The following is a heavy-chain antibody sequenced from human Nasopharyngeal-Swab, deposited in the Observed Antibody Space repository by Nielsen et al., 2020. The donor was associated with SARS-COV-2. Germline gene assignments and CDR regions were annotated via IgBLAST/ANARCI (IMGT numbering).Heavy chain of an antibody. J-gene: IGHJ4*02. CDR1: GYTFTSYG. CDR2: ISAYNGNT. Sequence: ASVKVSCKASGYTFTSYGISWVRQAPGQGLEWMGWISAYNGNTNYAQKLQGRVTMTTDTSTSTAYMELRSLRSDDTAVYYCARDIDIVVVPAAIGGDYWGQGTRVTVSS. V-gene: IGHV1-18*01. CDR3: ARDIDIVVVPAAIGGDY. D-gene: IGHD2-2*01.